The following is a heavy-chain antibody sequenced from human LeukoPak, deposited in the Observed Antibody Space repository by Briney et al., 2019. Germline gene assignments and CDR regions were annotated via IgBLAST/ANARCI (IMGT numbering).Heavy chain of an antibody. Sequence: GGSLRLSCAASGFTFSSYGMHWVRQAPGMGLEWVAVISYDGSNKYYADSVKGRLTISRDNSKNTLYLQMNSLRAEDTAVYYCAKGGDSSGYLDYWGQGTLVTVSS. CDR2: ISYDGSNK. CDR1: GFTFSSYG. D-gene: IGHD3-22*01. V-gene: IGHV3-30*18. CDR3: AKGGDSSGYLDY. J-gene: IGHJ4*02.